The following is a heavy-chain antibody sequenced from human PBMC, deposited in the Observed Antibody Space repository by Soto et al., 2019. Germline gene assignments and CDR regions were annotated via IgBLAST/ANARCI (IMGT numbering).Heavy chain of an antibody. CDR2: INPSGGST. Sequence: ASVKVSCKASGYTFTSYYMHWVRQARGQGLEWMGIINPSGGSTSYAQKFRGRVTMTRDTSTSTAYMELSSLRSEDTAVYYCAADHAAARLFYWGQGTLVTVSS. CDR3: AADHAAARLFY. J-gene: IGHJ4*02. CDR1: GYTFTSYY. V-gene: IGHV1-46*01. D-gene: IGHD6-6*01.